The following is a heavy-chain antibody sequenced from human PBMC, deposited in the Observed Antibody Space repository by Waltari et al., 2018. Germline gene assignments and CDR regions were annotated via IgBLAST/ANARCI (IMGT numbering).Heavy chain of an antibody. J-gene: IGHJ2*01. Sequence: QVQLVQSGAEVKKPGSSVKVSCKASGGTFSSYAISWVRQAPGQGLEWMGGIIPIFGTANYAQKFQGRVTITADESTSTAYMELSSLRSEDTAVYYCARGGVEWLRKRHWYFDLWGRGTLVTVSS. CDR2: IIPIFGTA. CDR1: GGTFSSYA. CDR3: ARGGVEWLRKRHWYFDL. D-gene: IGHD5-12*01. V-gene: IGHV1-69*13.